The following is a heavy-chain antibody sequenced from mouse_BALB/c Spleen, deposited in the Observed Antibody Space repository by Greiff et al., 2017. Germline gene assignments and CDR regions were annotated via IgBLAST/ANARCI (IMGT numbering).Heavy chain of an antibody. CDR2: ILPGSGST. CDR1: GYTFSSYW. Sequence: QVQLQQSGAELMKPGASVKISCKATGYTFSSYWIEWVKQRPGHGLEWIGEILPGSGSTNYNEKFKGKATFTADTSSNTAYMQLSSLTSEDSAVYYCARSSSGDVWFAYWGQGTLVTVSA. D-gene: IGHD3-1*01. J-gene: IGHJ3*01. V-gene: IGHV1-9*01. CDR3: ARSSSGDVWFAY.